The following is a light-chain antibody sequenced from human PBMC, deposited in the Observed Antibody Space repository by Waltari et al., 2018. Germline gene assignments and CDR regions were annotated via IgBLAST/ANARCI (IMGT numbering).Light chain of an antibody. Sequence: QSVLTQPPSASGTPGQRVTIPCSSSSPNIGSTYVYGYQQLPGTAPKLLIYRNNQRPSGVPDRFSGSKSGTSASLAISGLRSEDEADYYCAAWDDSLSGPNWVFGGGTKLTVL. J-gene: IGLJ3*02. CDR3: AAWDDSLSGPNWV. CDR1: SPNIGSTY. CDR2: RNN. V-gene: IGLV1-47*01.